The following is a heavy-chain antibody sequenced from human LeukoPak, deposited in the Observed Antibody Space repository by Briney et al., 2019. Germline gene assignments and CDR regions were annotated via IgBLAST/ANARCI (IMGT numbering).Heavy chain of an antibody. CDR1: GFTFSSYS. CDR2: ISSSSSTI. Sequence: GGSLRLSCAASGFTFSSYSMNWVRQAPGKGLEWVSYISSSSSTIYYADSVKGRFTISRDSAKNSLYLQMNSLRAEDTAVYYCARIPYYYGSGSLIWGQGTLVTVSS. V-gene: IGHV3-48*01. J-gene: IGHJ4*02. D-gene: IGHD3-10*01. CDR3: ARIPYYYGSGSLI.